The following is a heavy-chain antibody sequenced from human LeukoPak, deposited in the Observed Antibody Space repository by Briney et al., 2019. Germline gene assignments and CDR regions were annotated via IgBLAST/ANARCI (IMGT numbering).Heavy chain of an antibody. V-gene: IGHV4-38-2*02. CDR1: SYSISSGYY. Sequence: TPSETLSLTCTVSSYSISSGYYWGWIRQPPGKGLEWIGSIFHSGFSHYNPFLKSRVTISVATSTNQFSLKLSSVTAADTAVYYCARLSAPGAWLAPFDYWGQGTLVTVSS. CDR3: ARLSAPGAWLAPFDY. CDR2: IFHSGFS. D-gene: IGHD6-19*01. J-gene: IGHJ4*02.